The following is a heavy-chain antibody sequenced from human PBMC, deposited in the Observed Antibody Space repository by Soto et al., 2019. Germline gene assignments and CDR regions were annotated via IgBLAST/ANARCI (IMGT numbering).Heavy chain of an antibody. D-gene: IGHD2-8*02. CDR1: GFTCSSYD. Sequence: GGSLRLSCAASGFTCSSYDMSWVRQAPGKGLEWVSTILVDGRTFYVDSVRGRFTISRDNSKNTVYLQMNSLTAGDTALYYCAKATATGGGAFDICGQGTMVTVSS. V-gene: IGHV3-23*01. CDR2: ILVDGRT. CDR3: AKATATGGGAFDI. J-gene: IGHJ3*02.